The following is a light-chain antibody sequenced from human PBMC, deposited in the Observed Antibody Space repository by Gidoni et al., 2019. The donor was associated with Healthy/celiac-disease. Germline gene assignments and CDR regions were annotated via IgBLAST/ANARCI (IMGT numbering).Light chain of an antibody. CDR1: KSGDKY. J-gene: IGLJ2*01. CDR2: QDS. V-gene: IGLV3-1*01. CDR3: QAWDSSTGV. Sequence: SYELTQPPSVSVSPGQTASITCSGDKSGDKYACWYQQKPGQSPVLVIYQDSKRPSGIPERFSGSNSGNTATLTIRGTQAMDEADYCCQAWDSSTGVFGGGTKLTVL.